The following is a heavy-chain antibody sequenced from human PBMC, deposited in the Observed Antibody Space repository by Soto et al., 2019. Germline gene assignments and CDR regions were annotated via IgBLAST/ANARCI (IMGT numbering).Heavy chain of an antibody. V-gene: IGHV3-23*01. CDR3: AKARGSSSWYGLHYYYYYGMDV. CDR1: GFTFSSYA. D-gene: IGHD6-13*01. J-gene: IGHJ6*02. CDR2: ISGSGGST. Sequence: GGSLRLSCAASGFTFSSYAMSWVRQAPGKGLEWVSAISGSGGSTYYADSVKGRFTTSRDNSKNTLYLQMNSLRAEDTAVYYCAKARGSSSWYGLHYYYYYGMDVWGQGTTVTVSS.